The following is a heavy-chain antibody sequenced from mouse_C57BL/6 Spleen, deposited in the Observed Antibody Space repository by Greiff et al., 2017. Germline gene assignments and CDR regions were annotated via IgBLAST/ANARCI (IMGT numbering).Heavy chain of an antibody. CDR2: ISPSTGGT. V-gene: IGHV1-42*01. CDR1: GYSFTGYY. CDR3: ARGGYESWCAY. J-gene: IGHJ3*01. D-gene: IGHD2-2*01. Sequence: EVQLQQSGPELVKPGASVKISCKASGYSFTGYYMTWVKQSPEKSLEWIGEISPSTGGTTYNQKFKAKATLTVDKSSSTAYMQLKSLTSEDSAVYYCARGGYESWCAYWGQEPLVTVSA.